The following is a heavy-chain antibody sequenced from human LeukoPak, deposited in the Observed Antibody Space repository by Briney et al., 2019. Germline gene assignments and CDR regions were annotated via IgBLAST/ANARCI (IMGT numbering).Heavy chain of an antibody. J-gene: IGHJ4*02. CDR3: ARGGFYCGGDCYVDY. CDR1: GGSFSPYY. CDR2: INHSGST. V-gene: IGHV4-34*01. D-gene: IGHD2-21*02. Sequence: SETLSLTCAVYGGSFSPYYWSWIRQPPGKGLGWIVEINHSGSTNYNPSLQSRVTISVDTSKNQFSLRLSSVTAADTAVYYCARGGFYCGGDCYVDYWGQGTLVTVSS.